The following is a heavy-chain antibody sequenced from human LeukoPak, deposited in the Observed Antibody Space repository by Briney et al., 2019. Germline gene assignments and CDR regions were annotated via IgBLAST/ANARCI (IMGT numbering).Heavy chain of an antibody. J-gene: IGHJ4*02. Sequence: PGGSLRLSCAASGFTFSSYSMNWVRQAPGKGLEWVSSISSSSYIYYADSVKGRFTISRDNAKNSLYLQMNSLRAEDTAVYYCASSPDSSSWYGGYWGQGTLVTVSS. CDR3: ASSPDSSSWYGGY. CDR1: GFTFSSYS. D-gene: IGHD6-13*01. V-gene: IGHV3-21*01. CDR2: ISSSSYI.